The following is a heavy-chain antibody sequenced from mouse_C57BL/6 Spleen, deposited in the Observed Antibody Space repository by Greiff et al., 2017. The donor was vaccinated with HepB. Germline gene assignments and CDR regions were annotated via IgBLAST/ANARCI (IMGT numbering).Heavy chain of an antibody. D-gene: IGHD1-1*01. CDR2: INPGSGGT. Sequence: VQLQQSGAELVRPGPSVKVSCKASGYAFTNYLIEWVKQRPGQGLEWIGVINPGSGGTNYNEKFKGKATLTADKSSSTAYMQLSSLTSEDSAVYFCARNYGSSYGYAMDYWGQGTSVTVSS. CDR3: ARNYGSSYGYAMDY. J-gene: IGHJ4*01. V-gene: IGHV1-54*01. CDR1: GYAFTNYL.